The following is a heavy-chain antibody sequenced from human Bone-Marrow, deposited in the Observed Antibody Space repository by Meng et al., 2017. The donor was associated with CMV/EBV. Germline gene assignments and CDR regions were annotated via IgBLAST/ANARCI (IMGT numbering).Heavy chain of an antibody. Sequence: GESLKISCAASGFTFSSYAMSWVRQAPGKGLEWVSAISGSGGSTYYADSVKGRFTISRDNSKNTLYLQMNSLRAEDTAVYYCAKLGSSWYVVRANWFDPWGQGTLVTVSS. CDR2: ISGSGGST. V-gene: IGHV3-23*01. D-gene: IGHD6-13*01. J-gene: IGHJ5*02. CDR3: AKLGSSWYVVRANWFDP. CDR1: GFTFSSYA.